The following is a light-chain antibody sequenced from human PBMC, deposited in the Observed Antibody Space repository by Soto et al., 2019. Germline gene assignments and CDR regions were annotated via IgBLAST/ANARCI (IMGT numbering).Light chain of an antibody. J-gene: IGLJ2*01. CDR1: NSNIGTNL. V-gene: IGLV1-44*01. CDR2: NNN. Sequence: QSALTQPPSASGTPGQRVTISCSGSNSNIGTNLVNWYQQLPGTAPKLLIYNNNQRPSGVPDRFSGSKSGTSASLAVSGLQSEDEADYYCAGWDDSLNGVVFGGGTKLTVL. CDR3: AGWDDSLNGVV.